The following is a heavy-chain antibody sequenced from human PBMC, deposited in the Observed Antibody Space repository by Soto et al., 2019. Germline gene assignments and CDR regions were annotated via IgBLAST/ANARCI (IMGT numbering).Heavy chain of an antibody. V-gene: IGHV1-69*02. CDR2: IIPILGIA. J-gene: IGHJ3*02. CDR3: ASESEAKNDYGDTPLLDAFDI. CDR1: GGTFSSYT. D-gene: IGHD4-17*01. Sequence: QVQLVQSGAEVKKPGSSVKVSCKASGGTFSSYTISWVRQAPGQGLEWMGRIIPILGIANYAQKFQGRVTLTAEKPTSTAYRERSSMRSEDTAVYYCASESEAKNDYGDTPLLDAFDIWGKGTMVTVSS.